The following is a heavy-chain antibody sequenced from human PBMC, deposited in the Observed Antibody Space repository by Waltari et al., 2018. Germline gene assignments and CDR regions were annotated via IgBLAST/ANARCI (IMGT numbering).Heavy chain of an antibody. CDR2: SYYSGST. CDR3: ARGLAARTYDY. V-gene: IGHV4-59*01. Sequence: QVQLQESGPGLVKPSETLSLTCTVSGGSISSYYWSWIRQPPGKGQGWSGNSYYSGSTNSNPSLKRRGPISVDTATTQFSLKLSLVTAADTAAYYCARGLAARTYDYWGQGTLVTVSS. D-gene: IGHD6-13*01. CDR1: GGSISSYY. J-gene: IGHJ4*02.